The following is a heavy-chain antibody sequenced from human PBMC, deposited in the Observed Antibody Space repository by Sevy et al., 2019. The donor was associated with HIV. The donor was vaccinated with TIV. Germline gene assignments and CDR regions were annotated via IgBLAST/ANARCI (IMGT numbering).Heavy chain of an antibody. CDR2: ISGSGGST. Sequence: GGSLRLSCAASGFTFSSYAMSWIRQAPGKGLEWVSAISGSGGSTYYADSVKGRFTISRDNSKNTLYLQMNSLRAEDTAVYYCAKGGTYYYDSSGYYPIPIDYWGQRTLVTVSS. J-gene: IGHJ4*02. D-gene: IGHD3-22*01. V-gene: IGHV3-23*01. CDR3: AKGGTYYYDSSGYYPIPIDY. CDR1: GFTFSSYA.